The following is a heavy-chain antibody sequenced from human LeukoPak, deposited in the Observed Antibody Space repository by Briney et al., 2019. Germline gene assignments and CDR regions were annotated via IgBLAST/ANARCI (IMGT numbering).Heavy chain of an antibody. CDR3: ARLRLYYDFWSGYHY. CDR1: GFTFSSYA. J-gene: IGHJ4*02. Sequence: GGSLRLSCAASGFTFSSYAMHWVRQAPGKGLEWVAVISYDGSNKYYADSVRGRFTISRDNSKNTLYLQMNSLRAEDTAVYYCARLRLYYDFWSGYHYWGQGTLVTVSS. D-gene: IGHD3-3*01. CDR2: ISYDGSNK. V-gene: IGHV3-30-3*01.